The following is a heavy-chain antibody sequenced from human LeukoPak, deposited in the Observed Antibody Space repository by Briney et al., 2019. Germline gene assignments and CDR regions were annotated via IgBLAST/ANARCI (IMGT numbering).Heavy chain of an antibody. D-gene: IGHD3-10*01. CDR3: ARDQGYRFGSGSYLWSVHFDY. J-gene: IGHJ4*02. CDR2: ISSSSSYI. CDR1: GFTFSSYS. V-gene: IGHV3-21*01. Sequence: PGGSLRLSCAASGFTFSSYSMNWVRQAPGKGLEWVSSISSSSSYIYYADSVKGRFTISRDNAKNSLYLQMNSLRAEDTAVYYCARDQGYRFGSGSYLWSVHFDYWGQGTLVTVSS.